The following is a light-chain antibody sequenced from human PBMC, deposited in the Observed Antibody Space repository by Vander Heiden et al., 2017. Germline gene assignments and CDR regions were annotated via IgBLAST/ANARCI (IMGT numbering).Light chain of an antibody. J-gene: IGLJ3*02. CDR3: QTWGSGIRV. CDR2: VNSDGSH. Sequence: QVVLTHSPSAPPSRGASVNLTCTLSGGHTTYAIAWHRKQSEKGPRFLMKVNSDGSHTKGDGIPDRFSGSTSGSERYLTISSLQSDDEADYYCQTWGSGIRVFGGGTKLTVL. V-gene: IGLV4-69*01. CDR1: GGHTTYA.